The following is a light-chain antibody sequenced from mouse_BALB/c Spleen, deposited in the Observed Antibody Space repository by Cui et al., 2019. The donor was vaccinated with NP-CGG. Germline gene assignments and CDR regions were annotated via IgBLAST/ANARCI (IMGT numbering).Light chain of an antibody. CDR1: TGTVTTSNY. V-gene: IGLV1*01. CDR2: GTN. Sequence: QAVVTQGSAFTTSPGETVTLTCRSSTGTVTTSNYANWVQEKPDHLFTGLIGGTNNRAPGVPARFSGSLIGDKAALTITGAQTEDEAIYFCALWYSNHWVFGGGTKLTVL. CDR3: ALWYSNHWV. J-gene: IGLJ1*01.